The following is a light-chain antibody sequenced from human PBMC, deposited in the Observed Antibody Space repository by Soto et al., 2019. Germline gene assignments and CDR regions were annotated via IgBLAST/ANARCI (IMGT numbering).Light chain of an antibody. J-gene: IGLJ1*01. CDR1: SSNIGSNF. Sequence: QSVLTQPPSASGTPGQRVTFSCSGSSSNIGSNFVYWYQQFPGTAPKLLIYRNNQRPSGVPDRFSGSKSGTSASLAISGLPSEDEADYYCCSYVGRNTYVFGTGTKVTVL. CDR3: CSYVGRNTYV. V-gene: IGLV1-47*01. CDR2: RNN.